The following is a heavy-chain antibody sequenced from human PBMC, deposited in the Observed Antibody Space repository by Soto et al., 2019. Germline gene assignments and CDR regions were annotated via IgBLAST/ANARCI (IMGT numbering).Heavy chain of an antibody. Sequence: SETLSLTCTVSGGSISSYYWSWIRQPPGKGLEWIGYIYYSGSTNYNPSLKSRVTISVDTSKNQFSLKLSSVTAADTAVYYCASGIAVAGMGDWFDHWGQGTLVTVSS. CDR1: GGSISSYY. CDR3: ASGIAVAGMGDWFDH. D-gene: IGHD6-19*01. CDR2: IYYSGST. J-gene: IGHJ5*02. V-gene: IGHV4-59*01.